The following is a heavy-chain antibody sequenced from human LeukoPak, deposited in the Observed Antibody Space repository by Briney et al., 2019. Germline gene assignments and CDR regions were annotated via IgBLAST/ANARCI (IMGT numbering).Heavy chain of an antibody. CDR2: IYSGGST. CDR1: GFTVSSDY. CDR3: ARGTRYYGSGSYWSFDY. D-gene: IGHD3-10*01. V-gene: IGHV3-53*01. Sequence: GGSLRLSCAASGFTVSSDYMSWVRQAPGKGLEWVSVIYSGGSTYYGDSVKGRFIISRDNSKNTLYLQMNSLRAEDTAVYYCARGTRYYGSGSYWSFDYWGQGTLVTVSS. J-gene: IGHJ4*02.